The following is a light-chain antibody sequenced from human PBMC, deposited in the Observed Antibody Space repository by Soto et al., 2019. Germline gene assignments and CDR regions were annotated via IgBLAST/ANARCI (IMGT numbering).Light chain of an antibody. CDR1: SGSVATNS. CDR2: ENN. Sequence: NFMLTQPHSVSESPGKTVTISCTRSSGSVATNSVQWYQQRPGSAPTTVIYENNQRPSGVPDRFSGSIDTSSNSASLTISGLKTEDEADYYCQSYDSSNHEGVFGGGTQLTVL. V-gene: IGLV6-57*04. CDR3: QSYDSSNHEGV. J-gene: IGLJ2*01.